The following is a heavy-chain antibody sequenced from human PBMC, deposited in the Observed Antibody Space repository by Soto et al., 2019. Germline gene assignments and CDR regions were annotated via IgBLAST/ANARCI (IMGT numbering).Heavy chain of an antibody. CDR1: GGTFSSYA. D-gene: IGHD3-3*01. Sequence: QVQLVQSGAEVKKPGSSVKVSCKASGGTFSSYAISWVRQAPGQGLEWMGGIIPIFGTANNAQKFQGRFTINADESTSTAKMELSGLRSEDTAVYYCARETARRDGVVINPNWGQGTLVAVSS. CDR2: IIPIFGTA. CDR3: ARETARRDGVVINPN. J-gene: IGHJ4*02. V-gene: IGHV1-69*01.